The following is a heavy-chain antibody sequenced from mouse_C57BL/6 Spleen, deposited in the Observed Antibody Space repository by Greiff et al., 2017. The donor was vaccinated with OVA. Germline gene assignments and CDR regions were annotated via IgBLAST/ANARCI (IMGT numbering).Heavy chain of an antibody. V-gene: IGHV2-4*01. CDR1: GFSLTSYG. CDR2: IWSGGST. J-gene: IGHJ3*01. CDR3: AKNSCSGFAY. Sequence: VKLMESGPGLVQPSQSLSITCTVSGFSLTSYGVHWVRQPPGKGLEWLGVIWSGGSTDYNAAFISRLSISKDNSKSQVFFKMNSLQAYDTTIYYCAKNSCSGFAYWGQGTLVTVSA. D-gene: IGHD3-2*02.